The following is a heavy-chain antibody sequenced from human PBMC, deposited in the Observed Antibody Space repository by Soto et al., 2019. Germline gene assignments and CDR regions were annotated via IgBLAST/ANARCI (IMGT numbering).Heavy chain of an antibody. CDR2: IYYSGST. CDR3: ASGIAAAPFGYYYYGMDV. Sequence: SETLSLTCTVPGGSISSSSYYWGWIRQPPGKGLEWIGSIYYSGSTYYNTSLKSRVTISVDTSKNQFSLKLSSVTAADTVVYYCASGIAAAPFGYYYYGMDVWGQGTTVTVSS. D-gene: IGHD6-13*01. J-gene: IGHJ6*02. CDR1: GGSISSSSYY. V-gene: IGHV4-39*01.